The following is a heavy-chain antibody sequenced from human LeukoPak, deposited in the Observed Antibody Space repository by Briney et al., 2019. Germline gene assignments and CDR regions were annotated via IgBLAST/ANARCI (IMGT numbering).Heavy chain of an antibody. D-gene: IGHD2-8*01. CDR3: AKEGTRMASSYFDY. CDR1: GFLFHRYG. Sequence: GGSLRLSCAASGFLFHRYGFHWVRQTPGKGLEWLAEIWSDGSRIHYADSVQGRFTISRDSPKSMVYLQMNSLTAEDTAMYYCAKEGTRMASSYFDYWGQGTLITVSS. V-gene: IGHV3-33*06. CDR2: IWSDGSRI. J-gene: IGHJ4*02.